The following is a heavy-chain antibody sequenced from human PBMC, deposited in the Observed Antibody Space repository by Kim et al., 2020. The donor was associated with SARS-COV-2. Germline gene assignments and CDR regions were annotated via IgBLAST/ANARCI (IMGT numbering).Heavy chain of an antibody. CDR3: ARVRDAYTLYFDS. Sequence: ADSVKGRFTISRDNAKNSLYLQMNSLRADDTAVYHCARVRDAYTLYFDSWGQGTLVTVSS. J-gene: IGHJ4*02. D-gene: IGHD2-2*01. V-gene: IGHV3-11*04.